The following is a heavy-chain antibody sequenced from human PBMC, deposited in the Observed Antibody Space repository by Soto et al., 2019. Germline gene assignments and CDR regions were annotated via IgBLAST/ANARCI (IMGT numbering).Heavy chain of an antibody. CDR3: AKTLDSSVYSPSDY. CDR1: GFTFSSYV. J-gene: IGHJ4*02. V-gene: IGHV3-23*01. D-gene: IGHD3-22*01. CDR2: IRGSGGGT. Sequence: GGSLRLSCAASGFTFSSYVMSWVRQAPGKGLEWVSAIRGSGGGTYYADSVKGRFTISRDNSKNTLYVQMNSLRAEDTAVYYCAKTLDSSVYSPSDYWGQGTLVTVSS.